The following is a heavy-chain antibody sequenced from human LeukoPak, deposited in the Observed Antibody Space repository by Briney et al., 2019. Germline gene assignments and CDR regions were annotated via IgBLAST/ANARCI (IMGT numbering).Heavy chain of an antibody. CDR3: AREGALNYDILTGYYLRYFDY. J-gene: IGHJ4*02. Sequence: ETLSLTCAVYGGSFSGYYWSWIRQPPGKGLEWIGEINHSGSTNYNPSLKSRVTISVDTSKNQFSLKLSSVTAADTAVYYCAREGALNYDILTGYYLRYFDYWGQGTLVTVSS. CDR1: GGSFSGYY. D-gene: IGHD3-9*01. CDR2: INHSGST. V-gene: IGHV4-34*01.